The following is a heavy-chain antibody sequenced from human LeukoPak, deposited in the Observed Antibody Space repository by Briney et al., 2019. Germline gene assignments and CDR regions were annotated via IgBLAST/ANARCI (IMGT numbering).Heavy chain of an antibody. CDR2: IYYSGST. Sequence: SETLCLTCTVSGGSISSGRYYWGCIRQPPGKGLEWIGSIYYSGSTYYNPSLKSRATISVDTSKNQFIIKLSSVTTADTAVYYGARPPSPRPDWYFDLWGRGTLVTVSS. V-gene: IGHV4-39*01. J-gene: IGHJ2*01. CDR3: ARPPSPRPDWYFDL. CDR1: GGSISSGRYY.